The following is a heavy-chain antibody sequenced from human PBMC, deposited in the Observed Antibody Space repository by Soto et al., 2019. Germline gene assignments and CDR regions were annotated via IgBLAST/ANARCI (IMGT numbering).Heavy chain of an antibody. CDR3: ARGWYFSSTRCPAGGHYGMDV. CDR2: IYTSGST. D-gene: IGHD2-2*01. J-gene: IGHJ6*02. V-gene: IGHV4-4*07. CDR1: GGSISSYY. Sequence: QVQLQESGPGLVKPSETLSLTCTVSGGSISSYYWSWIRQPAGKGLEWIGRIYTSGSTNYNPSLKSRVTMSGDTSKNQFSLKPSSVTAADTAVDYCARGWYFSSTRCPAGGHYGMDVWGQGTTVTVSS.